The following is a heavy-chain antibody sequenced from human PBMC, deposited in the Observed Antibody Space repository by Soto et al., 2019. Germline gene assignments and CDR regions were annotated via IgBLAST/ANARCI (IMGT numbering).Heavy chain of an antibody. J-gene: IGHJ5*02. Sequence: SETLSLTCAVYGGSFSGYYWSWIRQPPGKGLEWIGEINHSGSTNYNPSLKSRVTISVDTSKNQFSLKLSSVTAADTAVYYCARAKRAYSSSWYYWFDPWGQGTLVTVSS. CDR3: ARAKRAYSSSWYYWFDP. CDR1: GGSFSGYY. D-gene: IGHD6-13*01. V-gene: IGHV4-34*01. CDR2: INHSGST.